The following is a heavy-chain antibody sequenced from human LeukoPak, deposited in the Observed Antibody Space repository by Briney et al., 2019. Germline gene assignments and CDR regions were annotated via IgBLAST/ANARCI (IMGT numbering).Heavy chain of an antibody. CDR2: INHNGNVN. CDR1: GFTFSSYW. CDR3: ARGGGLDV. V-gene: IGHV3-7*03. D-gene: IGHD3-16*01. Sequence: GGSLRLSCAASGFTFSSYWMNWARQAPGKGLEWVASINHNGNVNYYVDSVTGRFTISRDNAKNSLYLQMSNLRAEDTAVYFCARGGGLDVWGDGATVTVSS. J-gene: IGHJ6*04.